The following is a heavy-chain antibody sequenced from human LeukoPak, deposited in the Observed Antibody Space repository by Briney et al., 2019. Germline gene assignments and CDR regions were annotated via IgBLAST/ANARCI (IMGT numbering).Heavy chain of an antibody. CDR3: ARRWGTTFDI. CDR2: IYSDGTT. D-gene: IGHD3-16*01. Sequence: PGGSLRLSCAASGFIVSSHYVSWVRQAPVKGVEWVSIIYSDGTTYYADSVKGRFTISRDSSKNTLYLQMHSLRAEDTAVYYCARRWGTTFDIWGQGTMVTVSS. CDR1: GFIVSSHY. V-gene: IGHV3-53*01. J-gene: IGHJ3*02.